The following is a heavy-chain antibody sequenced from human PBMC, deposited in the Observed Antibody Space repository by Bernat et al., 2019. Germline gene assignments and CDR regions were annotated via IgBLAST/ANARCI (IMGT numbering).Heavy chain of an antibody. CDR1: GFTFSSYT. D-gene: IGHD6-13*01. Sequence: EVQLVESGGGLVQPGGSLRLSCAASGFTFSSYTMHWVRQAPGKGLEYVSGITNNGASTSYASSVKGRFTISRDNSKSTLFLEMGSLRAEDMAVYYCARFPQRQQAADNFDIWGQGTMVTVSS. V-gene: IGHV3-64*01. CDR3: ARFPQRQQAADNFDI. J-gene: IGHJ3*02. CDR2: ITNNGAST.